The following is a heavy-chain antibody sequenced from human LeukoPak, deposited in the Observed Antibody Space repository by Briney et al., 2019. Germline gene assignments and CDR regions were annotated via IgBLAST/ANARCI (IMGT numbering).Heavy chain of an antibody. J-gene: IGHJ5*02. D-gene: IGHD1-26*01. Sequence: SETLSLTCAAYGGSFSGYYWSWIRQPPGKGLEWIGEINHSGSTNYNPSLKSRVTISVDTSKNQFSLKLSSVTAADTAVYYCARGLLYWFDPWGQGTLVTVSS. CDR3: ARGLLYWFDP. V-gene: IGHV4-34*01. CDR1: GGSFSGYY. CDR2: INHSGST.